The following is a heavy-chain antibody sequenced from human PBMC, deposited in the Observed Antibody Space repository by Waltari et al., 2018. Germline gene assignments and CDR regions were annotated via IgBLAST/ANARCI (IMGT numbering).Heavy chain of an antibody. CDR3: VRHARTTSGGKHFDH. V-gene: IGHV4-39*01. CDR1: GDSISSSSYY. D-gene: IGHD2-15*01. Sequence: QLQLQELGPGLVKASETLSLTCTVSGDSISSSSYYWGWVRQPPGKGLEWIGNMYYSGSTYYNPSLKSRVTISGDTSKSQFSLKLSSVTAADTSMYYCVRHARTTSGGKHFDHWGQGMLVTVSP. CDR2: MYYSGST. J-gene: IGHJ4*02.